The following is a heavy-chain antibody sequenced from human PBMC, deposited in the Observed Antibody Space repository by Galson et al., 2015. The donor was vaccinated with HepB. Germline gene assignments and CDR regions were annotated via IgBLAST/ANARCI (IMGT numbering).Heavy chain of an antibody. J-gene: IGHJ6*02. D-gene: IGHD4-23*01. CDR1: GYSFTRYS. V-gene: IGHV1-18*01. CDR2: ISGNNGDT. Sequence: SVKVSCKASGYSFTRYSVIWVRQAPGQGLEWMGSISGNNGDTNFAQKFQGQVTISADKSITTAYLQWSSLKASDTAMYYCAIGAVIGQLPFYGLAVWGQGITVIVSS. CDR3: AIGAVIGQLPFYGLAV.